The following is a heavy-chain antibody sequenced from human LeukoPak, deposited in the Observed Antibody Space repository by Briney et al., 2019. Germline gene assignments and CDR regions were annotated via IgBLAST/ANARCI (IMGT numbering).Heavy chain of an antibody. CDR1: GGSISSSTFY. CDR2: IYYSGST. CDR3: ARARSYYLASGNWFDP. Sequence: SETLSLTCTVSGGSISSSTFYWGWIRQPPGKGLEWIGTIYYSGSTFYNPSLKSRVTVSVDTSKNQFSLKLSSVTAADTAVYYCARARSYYLASGNWFDPWGQGTLVTVSS. J-gene: IGHJ5*02. D-gene: IGHD1-26*01. V-gene: IGHV4-39*07.